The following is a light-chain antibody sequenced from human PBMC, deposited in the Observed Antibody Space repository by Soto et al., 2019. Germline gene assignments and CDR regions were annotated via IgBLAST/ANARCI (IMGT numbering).Light chain of an antibody. CDR1: SSGGYNY. J-gene: IGLJ2*01. CDR2: EVN. Sequence: QSALTQPASVSGSPGQSITISCTGTSSGGYNYVSWYHHHPGKAPKLMIYEVNNRPSGISNRFSGSKSGNTASLTISGLQAEDEAYYYCSSYATSNTLLFGGGTKVTVL. V-gene: IGLV2-14*01. CDR3: SSYATSNTLL.